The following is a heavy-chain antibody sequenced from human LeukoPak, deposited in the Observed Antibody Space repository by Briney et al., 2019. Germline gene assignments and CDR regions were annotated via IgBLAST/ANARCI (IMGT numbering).Heavy chain of an antibody. D-gene: IGHD2-2*01. CDR2: IYTSGST. CDR3: ARSAVVVPAANTHPNYYFDY. CDR1: GGSISSYY. Sequence: SETLSLTCTVSGGSISSYYWSWIRQPAGKGLEWIGRIYTSGSTNYNPSLKSRVTMSVDTSKNQFSLKLSSVTAADTAVYYCARSAVVVPAANTHPNYYFDYWGREPWSPSPQ. J-gene: IGHJ4*02. V-gene: IGHV4-4*07.